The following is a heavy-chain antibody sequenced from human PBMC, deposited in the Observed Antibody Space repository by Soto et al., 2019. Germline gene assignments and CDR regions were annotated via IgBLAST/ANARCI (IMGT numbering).Heavy chain of an antibody. CDR1: GYTFTSYG. CDR3: ARDLGLLYQSVPGQAYFDY. Sequence: GASVKVSCKASGYTFTSYGISWVRQAPGQGLEWMGWISAYNGNTNYAQKLQGRVTMTTDTSTSTAYMELRSLRSDDTAVYYCARDLGLLYQSVPGQAYFDYWGQGTLVTVSS. J-gene: IGHJ4*02. V-gene: IGHV1-18*04. CDR2: ISAYNGNT. D-gene: IGHD2-2*01.